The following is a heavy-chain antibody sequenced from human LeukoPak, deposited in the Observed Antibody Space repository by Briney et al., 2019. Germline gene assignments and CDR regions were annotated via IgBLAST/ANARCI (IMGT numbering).Heavy chain of an antibody. J-gene: IGHJ5*02. V-gene: IGHV4-34*01. CDR1: GGSFSGYY. CDR2: INHSGST. D-gene: IGHD2-15*01. CDR3: ARRGGYCSGGSCYRKGFDP. Sequence: SETLSLTCAVYGGSFSGYYWSWIRQPPGKGLEWIGEINHSGSTNYNPSLKSRVTISVDTSKNQFSLKLSSVTAADTAVYYCARRGGYCSGGSCYRKGFDPWGQGTLVTVSS.